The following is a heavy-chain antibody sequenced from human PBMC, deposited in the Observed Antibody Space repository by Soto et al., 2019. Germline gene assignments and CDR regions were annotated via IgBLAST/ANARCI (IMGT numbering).Heavy chain of an antibody. J-gene: IGHJ3*02. Sequence: PSETLSLTCAVSGGPIINNNWWSWVRQSPGMGLEWIGEVLHTGTTNYNPSLESRVTISVDRSKNQFSLKVESVTAADTAVYFCVSAGGVGGRSPIWGQGTMVTVSS. V-gene: IGHV4-4*02. CDR3: VSAGGVGGRSPI. D-gene: IGHD1-26*01. CDR1: GGPIINNNW. CDR2: VLHTGTT.